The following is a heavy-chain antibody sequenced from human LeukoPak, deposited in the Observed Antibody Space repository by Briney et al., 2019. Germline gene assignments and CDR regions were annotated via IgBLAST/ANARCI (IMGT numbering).Heavy chain of an antibody. CDR3: ARAIVVVPAAMAGLYNWFDP. CDR2: INAGNGNT. D-gene: IGHD2-2*01. CDR1: GYTFTSYA. J-gene: IGHJ5*02. V-gene: IGHV1-3*01. Sequence: GASVKVSCKASGYTFTSYAMHWVRQAPGRRLEWMGWINAGNGNTKYSQKFQGRVTITRDTSASTAYMELSSLRSEDTAVYYCARAIVVVPAAMAGLYNWFDPWGQGTLVTVSS.